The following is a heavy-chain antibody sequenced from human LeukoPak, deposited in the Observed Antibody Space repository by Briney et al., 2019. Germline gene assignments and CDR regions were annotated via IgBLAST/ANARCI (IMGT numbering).Heavy chain of an antibody. J-gene: IGHJ4*02. CDR3: ARAPYCIGGSCRFDY. Sequence: PGGSLRLSCAVSGFTSSSYWMSWVRQASGKGLEWVANIKQDGSEKYYVDSVKGRFTISRDNAKNSLYLQMNSLRAEDTAVYYCARAPYCIGGSCRFDYWGQGTLVTVSS. V-gene: IGHV3-7*03. CDR2: IKQDGSEK. CDR1: GFTSSSYW. D-gene: IGHD2-15*01.